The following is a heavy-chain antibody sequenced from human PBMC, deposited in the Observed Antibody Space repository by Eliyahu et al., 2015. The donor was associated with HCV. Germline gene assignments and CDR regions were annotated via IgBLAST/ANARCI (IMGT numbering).Heavy chain of an antibody. J-gene: IGHJ4*02. V-gene: IGHV4-34*01. Sequence: QVQLQQWGAGLLKPSETLSLTCAVYGGSFSGYYWSWIRQPPGKGLEWIGEINHSGSTNYNPSLKSRVTISVDTSKNQFSLKLSSVTAADTAVYYCARGDYGSGSYQGYYFDYWGQGTLVTVSS. CDR3: ARGDYGSGSYQGYYFDY. CDR1: GGSFSGYY. CDR2: INHSGST. D-gene: IGHD3-10*01.